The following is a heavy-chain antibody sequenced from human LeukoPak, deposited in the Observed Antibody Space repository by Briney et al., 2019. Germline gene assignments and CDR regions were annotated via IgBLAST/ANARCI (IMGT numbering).Heavy chain of an antibody. CDR1: GFTFSDYG. J-gene: IGHJ4*02. CDR2: IANDGRDK. V-gene: IGHV3-30*18. CDR3: AKDMKIKAAGYYFDY. D-gene: IGHD6-13*01. Sequence: GRSLRLSCAASGFTFSDYGMRWVRQAPGKGLEWVAVIANDGRDKKYADSVRGRFTISRDNSKNTVYLQMNSLRAEDTAVFYCAKDMKIKAAGYYFDYWGQGTLVTVSS.